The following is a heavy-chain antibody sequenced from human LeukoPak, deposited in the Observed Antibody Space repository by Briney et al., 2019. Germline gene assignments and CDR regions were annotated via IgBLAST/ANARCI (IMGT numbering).Heavy chain of an antibody. V-gene: IGHV1-2*02. D-gene: IGHD3-22*01. J-gene: IGHJ4*02. CDR2: IYTNRGGT. Sequence: GASVKVSCKGSGYTFTDYYMHWVRQAPGQGLEWMGWIYTNRGGTNYAQKFQGRVTMTRDTSINTAYMELSRLRSDDTAVYYWARAYDGSGNLDYWGQGTLVTVSS. CDR3: ARAYDGSGNLDY. CDR1: GYTFTDYY.